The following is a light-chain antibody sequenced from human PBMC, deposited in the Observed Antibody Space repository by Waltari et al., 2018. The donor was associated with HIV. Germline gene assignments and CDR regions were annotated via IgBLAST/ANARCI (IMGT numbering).Light chain of an antibody. CDR1: SSNTRPGYA. V-gene: IGLV1-40*01. CDR3: QSYPASLTVSLI. Sequence: QSVLTQPPSVSGAPGQRVTISCTGTSSNTRPGYAVHWYQQLPGKAPKLLISDNTNRPSGVPDRFSGSKSGTSASLAITGLRAEDEADYYCQSYPASLTVSLIFGGGTRLTVL. CDR2: DNT. J-gene: IGLJ2*01.